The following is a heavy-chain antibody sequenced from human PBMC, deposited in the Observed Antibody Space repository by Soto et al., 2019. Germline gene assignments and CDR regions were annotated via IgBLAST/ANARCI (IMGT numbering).Heavy chain of an antibody. Sequence: NPSETLSLTCTVSGGSISSYYWSWIRQPPGKGLEWIGYIYYSGSTNYNPSLKSRVTISVDTSKNQFSLKLSSVTAADTAVYYCARGITMVRGPWLFDYWGQGTLVTVSS. J-gene: IGHJ4*02. CDR2: IYYSGST. V-gene: IGHV4-59*01. CDR1: GGSISSYY. D-gene: IGHD3-10*01. CDR3: ARGITMVRGPWLFDY.